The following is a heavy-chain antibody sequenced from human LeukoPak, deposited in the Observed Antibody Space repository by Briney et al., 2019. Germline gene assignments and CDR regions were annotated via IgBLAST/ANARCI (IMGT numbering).Heavy chain of an antibody. CDR2: IIPIFGTA. V-gene: IGHV1-69*05. Sequence: SVKVSCKASGYTFTSYGISWVRQAPGQGLEWMGRIIPIFGTANYAQKFQGRVTITTDESTSTAYMELSSLRSEDTAVYYCARGNCTNGVCYAYFDYWGQGTLVTVSS. J-gene: IGHJ4*02. CDR3: ARGNCTNGVCYAYFDY. D-gene: IGHD2-8*01. CDR1: GYTFTSYG.